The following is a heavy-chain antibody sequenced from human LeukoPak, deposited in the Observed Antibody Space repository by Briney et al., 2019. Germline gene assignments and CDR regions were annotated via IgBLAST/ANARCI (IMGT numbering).Heavy chain of an antibody. D-gene: IGHD3-16*01. J-gene: IGHJ6*02. V-gene: IGHV3-48*01. Sequence: PGGPLRLSCAASGFTFSSYSMNWVRQVPGKGLEWVSYISSSSSTIYYADSVKGRFTISRDNAKNSLYLQMNSLRAEDTAVYYCASVSGSYYYGMDVWGQGTTVTVSS. CDR2: ISSSSSTI. CDR1: GFTFSSYS. CDR3: ASVSGSYYYGMDV.